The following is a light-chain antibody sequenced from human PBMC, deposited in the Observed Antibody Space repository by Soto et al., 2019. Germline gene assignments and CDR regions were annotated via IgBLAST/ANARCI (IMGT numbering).Light chain of an antibody. J-gene: IGKJ4*01. Sequence: EIVLTQSPGTLSLSPWDGATLSCRASQSVSYKVAWHQQKPGQAPRLLIYGASSRATGIPDRLSGSGSGTDLNLTISRLEPEDFAVYYCQQFDNLRLTFGGGTKVDIK. CDR3: QQFDNLRLT. V-gene: IGKV3-20*01. CDR1: QSVSYK. CDR2: GAS.